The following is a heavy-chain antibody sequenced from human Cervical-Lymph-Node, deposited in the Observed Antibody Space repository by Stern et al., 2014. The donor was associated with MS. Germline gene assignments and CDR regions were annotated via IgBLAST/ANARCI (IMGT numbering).Heavy chain of an antibody. D-gene: IGHD6-13*01. J-gene: IGHJ4*02. CDR2: ISPMFGVA. CDR1: GGSFSSFD. Sequence: QVQLVQSGAEVKKPESSAKVSCKASGGSFSSFDISWVRQAPGQRLEWLVGISPMFGVANYAQNFQGRVTFTADESTSTAYMELSSLRSEDTAVYYCARHQGGVAANWGQGTLVTVSS. V-gene: IGHV1-69*01. CDR3: ARHQGGVAAN.